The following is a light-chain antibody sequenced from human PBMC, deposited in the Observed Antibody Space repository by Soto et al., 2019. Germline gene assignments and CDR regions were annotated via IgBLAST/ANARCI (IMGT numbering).Light chain of an antibody. CDR2: AAS. CDR1: QSISNY. Sequence: DIQMTQSPSSLSASVGDRVTITCRASQSISNYLNWYQQKPGKAPKLLIYAASPLQSGVPSRFSGRGSGTDLTLTISSLQREDFATYYCQQSYSTPLTFGGGTKVEIK. V-gene: IGKV1-39*01. J-gene: IGKJ4*01. CDR3: QQSYSTPLT.